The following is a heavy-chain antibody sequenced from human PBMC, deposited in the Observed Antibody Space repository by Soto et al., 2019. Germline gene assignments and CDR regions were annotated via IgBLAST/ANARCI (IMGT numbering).Heavy chain of an antibody. V-gene: IGHV5-51*01. Sequence: GESLKISCKGSGYSFPSDWIGWVRQMPGKGLEWMGSIYPADSDTRYSPSFQGQVTISADKSIRTAYLEWSSLKASDSGVYYCARVPHITTSYYDYRSGMDVWGQGTTVTVSS. J-gene: IGHJ6*02. D-gene: IGHD2-21*01. CDR1: GYSFPSDW. CDR3: ARVPHITTSYYDYRSGMDV. CDR2: IYPADSDT.